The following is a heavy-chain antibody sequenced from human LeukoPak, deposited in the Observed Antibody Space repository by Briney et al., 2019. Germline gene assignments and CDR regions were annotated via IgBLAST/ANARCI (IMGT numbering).Heavy chain of an antibody. Sequence: GESPKISCEASGYTFTNYWIGWVRQMPGKGLEWMGIIWPDDSETRYSPSFQGQVTMSVDKSTRTAYLQWSTLKASDSGTYYCARQPIDYGPDYWGQGTQVTVSS. D-gene: IGHD4/OR15-4a*01. CDR1: GYTFTNYW. V-gene: IGHV5-51*01. J-gene: IGHJ4*02. CDR3: ARQPIDYGPDY. CDR2: IWPDDSET.